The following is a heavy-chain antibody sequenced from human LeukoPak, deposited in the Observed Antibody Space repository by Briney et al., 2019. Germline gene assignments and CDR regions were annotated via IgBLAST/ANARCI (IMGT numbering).Heavy chain of an antibody. CDR2: IYHSGST. CDR3: AREITMVRGVILGGFDY. V-gene: IGHV4-34*01. J-gene: IGHJ4*02. D-gene: IGHD3-10*01. CDR1: GGSFSGYY. Sequence: SETLSLTCAVYGGSFSGYYWSWIRQPPGKGLEWIGEIYHSGSTNYNPSLKSRVTISVDKSKNQFSLKLSSVTAADTAVYYCAREITMVRGVILGGFDYWGQGTLVTVSS.